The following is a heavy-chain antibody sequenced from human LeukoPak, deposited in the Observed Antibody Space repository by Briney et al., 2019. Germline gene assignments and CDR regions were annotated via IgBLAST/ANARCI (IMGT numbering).Heavy chain of an antibody. CDR1: GIPFSDYY. CDR2: ISSSSSYT. J-gene: IGHJ4*02. CDR3: AAGTAADF. D-gene: IGHD6-13*01. V-gene: IGHV3-11*03. Sequence: GGSLRLSCVVSGIPFSDYYMNWIRKAPGKGLEWISYISSSSSYTDYADSVEGRFTISRDNAKSALYLQMHSLRLEDTAVYYCAAGTAADFWGQGTLVTVSS.